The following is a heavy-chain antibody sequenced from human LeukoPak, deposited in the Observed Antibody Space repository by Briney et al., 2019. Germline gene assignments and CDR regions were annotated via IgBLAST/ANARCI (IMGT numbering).Heavy chain of an antibody. CDR3: ARRRTPDYWFDP. CDR2: IYYSANA. Sequence: SETLSLTCSVSGASVTDYCWTWIRQSPGKGLEWLGSIYYSANANYNPSLNSRVSIWVDTSKNQFSLTLTSVTATDTAVYYCARRRTPDYWFDPWGQGTLVTVSS. D-gene: IGHD1-14*01. J-gene: IGHJ5*02. V-gene: IGHV4-59*08. CDR1: GASVTDYC.